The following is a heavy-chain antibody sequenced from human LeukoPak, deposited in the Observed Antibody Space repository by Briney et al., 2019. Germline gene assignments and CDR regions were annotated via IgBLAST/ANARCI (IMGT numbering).Heavy chain of an antibody. CDR3: ARDLSAYSYGFGGDC. CDR2: MYSVGTT. Sequence: GESLKISCEASGFIVSANFMNWVRQAPGKGLEWVSVMYSVGTTYYADSVKGRFTVSRDPSKNTLYLQMDSLRVEDTAVYYCARDLSAYSYGFGGDCWGQGTRVIVSS. J-gene: IGHJ4*02. CDR1: GFIVSANF. V-gene: IGHV3-66*01. D-gene: IGHD1-26*01.